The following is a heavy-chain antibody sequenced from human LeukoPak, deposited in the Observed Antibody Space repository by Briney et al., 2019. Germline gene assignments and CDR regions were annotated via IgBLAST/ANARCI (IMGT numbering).Heavy chain of an antibody. D-gene: IGHD2-21*02. Sequence: GGSLRLSCVASGFIFSDYYMSWIRQAPGKGLEWVSYISSSSSHTNYADSVKGRFTISRDNAKNSLYLQMSSLRAEDMALYYCARARGDSTSYYFDYWGLGTPVTVSS. J-gene: IGHJ4*02. CDR1: GFIFSDYY. CDR3: ARARGDSTSYYFDY. V-gene: IGHV3-11*06. CDR2: ISSSSSHT.